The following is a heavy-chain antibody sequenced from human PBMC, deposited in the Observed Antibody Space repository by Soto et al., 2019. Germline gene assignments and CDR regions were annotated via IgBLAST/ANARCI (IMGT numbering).Heavy chain of an antibody. J-gene: IGHJ6*03. CDR2: INPNSGGT. Sequence: ASVKVSCKASGYTFTGYYMHWVRQAPGQGLEWMGWINPNSGGTNYAQKFQGWVTMTRGTSISTAYMELSRLRSDDTAVYYCARAGTPTDYYYYYMDVWGKGTTVTVSS. CDR3: ARAGTPTDYYYYYMDV. V-gene: IGHV1-2*04. CDR1: GYTFTGYY. D-gene: IGHD2-21*02.